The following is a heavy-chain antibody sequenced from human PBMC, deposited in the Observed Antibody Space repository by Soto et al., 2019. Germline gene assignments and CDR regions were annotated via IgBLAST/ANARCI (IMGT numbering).Heavy chain of an antibody. D-gene: IGHD6-6*01. J-gene: IGHJ4*02. CDR1: GGSMSGYY. V-gene: IGHV4-59*01. Sequence: QVQLQESGPGLVKPSETLSLTCRDSGGSMSGYYWSWVRLAPGKGLEWIGYVYYTGSTNYNPSLQSRVSSSVDTSNKHFSLSLSLVTAADTAVYFCARSIAVPSGHIDHWGQGIRVTISS. CDR2: VYYTGST. CDR3: ARSIAVPSGHIDH.